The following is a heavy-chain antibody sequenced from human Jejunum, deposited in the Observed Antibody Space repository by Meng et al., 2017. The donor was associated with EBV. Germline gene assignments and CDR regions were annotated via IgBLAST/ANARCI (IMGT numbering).Heavy chain of an antibody. CDR2: IYNSEST. Sequence: QVYMWESGPGLVKPSETLSLTCTVSGGSVSSGGYYWSWIRQPPGKGLEWIGYIYNSESTNYKSSLRSRVTISADTSKNQFSLRLSSVTAADTAVYYCARDQNGSYFAYWGQGTLVTVSS. CDR1: GGSVSSGGYY. J-gene: IGHJ4*02. CDR3: ARDQNGSYFAY. V-gene: IGHV4-61*08. D-gene: IGHD1-26*01.